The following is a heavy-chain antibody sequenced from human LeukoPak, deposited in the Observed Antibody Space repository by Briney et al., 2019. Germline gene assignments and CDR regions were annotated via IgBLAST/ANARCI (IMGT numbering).Heavy chain of an antibody. J-gene: IGHJ4*02. CDR1: GFTFSSYA. CDR3: AKVLRSSSFDY. V-gene: IGHV3-30*04. Sequence: PGGSLTLSCAASGFTFSSYAMHWVRQAPGKGLEWVAVISYDGSNKYYADSVKGRFTISRDNSKNTLYLQMNSLRDEGTAVYYCAKVLRSSSFDYWGQGTLVTVSS. D-gene: IGHD1-26*01. CDR2: ISYDGSNK.